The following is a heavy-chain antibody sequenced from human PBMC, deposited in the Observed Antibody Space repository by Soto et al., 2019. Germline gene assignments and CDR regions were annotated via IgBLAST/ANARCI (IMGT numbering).Heavy chain of an antibody. V-gene: IGHV1-2*04. CDR1: GYTFTDYY. D-gene: IGHD6-13*01. Sequence: ATVKVSCKASGYTFTDYYMHWVRQAPGQGLEWMGWINPNSGGTNYAQKFQGWVTMTRDTSISTAYMELSRLRSDDTAVYYCARAELVSGFDYWGQGTLVTVSS. J-gene: IGHJ4*02. CDR3: ARAELVSGFDY. CDR2: INPNSGGT.